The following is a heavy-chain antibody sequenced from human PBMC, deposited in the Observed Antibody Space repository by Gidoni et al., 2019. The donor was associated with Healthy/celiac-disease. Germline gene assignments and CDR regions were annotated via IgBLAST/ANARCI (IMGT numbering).Heavy chain of an antibody. D-gene: IGHD4-17*01. CDR1: GFTVGSNY. CDR2: IYSGGST. V-gene: IGHV3-53*01. CDR3: ARGGDYGDYLGAFDI. J-gene: IGHJ3*02. Sequence: EVQLVESGGGWIQPGGSLRLSCAASGFTVGSNYMSWVRQAPGKGLEWVSVIYSGGSTYYADSVKGRFTISRDNSKNTLYLQMNSLRAEDTAVYYCARGGDYGDYLGAFDIWGQGTMVTVSS.